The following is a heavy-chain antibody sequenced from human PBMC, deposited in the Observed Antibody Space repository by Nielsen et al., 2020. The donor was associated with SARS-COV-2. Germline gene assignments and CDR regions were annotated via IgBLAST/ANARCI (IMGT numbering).Heavy chain of an antibody. Sequence: GSLRLSCTVSGGSVSGYYWSWIRQVPEKGLEWIGYIYYTGITSYNPSLKGRVSISVDTSNNQVSLRLSSVTAADTAVYFCARHYYGSGIYYNIRWFDPWGQGTLVAVSS. D-gene: IGHD3-10*01. V-gene: IGHV4-59*08. CDR1: GGSVSGYY. CDR2: IYYTGIT. J-gene: IGHJ5*02. CDR3: ARHYYGSGIYYNIRWFDP.